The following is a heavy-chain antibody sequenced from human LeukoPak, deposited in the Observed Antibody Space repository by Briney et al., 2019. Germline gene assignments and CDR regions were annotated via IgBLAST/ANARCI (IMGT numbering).Heavy chain of an antibody. D-gene: IGHD2-21*01. CDR3: AKAPVTSCRGAYCYPFDY. Sequence: GGSLRLSCAASGFTFSSYAMNSVRQAPGKGLEWVSSISSTDAGTYHADSVRGRFTISRDSSKNTLYLQMNSLRAEDAAVYYCAKAPVTSCRGAYCYPFDYWGQGTLVTVSS. V-gene: IGHV3-23*01. CDR2: ISSTDAGT. J-gene: IGHJ4*02. CDR1: GFTFSSYA.